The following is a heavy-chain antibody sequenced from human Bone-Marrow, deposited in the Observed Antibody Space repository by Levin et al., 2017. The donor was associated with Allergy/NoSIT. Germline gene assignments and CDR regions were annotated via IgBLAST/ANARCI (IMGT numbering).Heavy chain of an antibody. Sequence: GGSLRLSCAASGFTFSSHDMHWVRQATGRNLEWVAAIDTAGDTYYSGSVKGRFIISREDAKNSLYLQMNSLGVGDTALYYCVREELGRHDCPLDVWGQGTTVTVSS. V-gene: IGHV3-13*01. CDR3: VREELGRHDCPLDV. D-gene: IGHD2-21*02. CDR2: IDTAGDT. CDR1: GFTFSSHD. J-gene: IGHJ6*02.